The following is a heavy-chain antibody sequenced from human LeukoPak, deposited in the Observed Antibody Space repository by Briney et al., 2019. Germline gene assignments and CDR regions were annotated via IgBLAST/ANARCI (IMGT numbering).Heavy chain of an antibody. CDR3: ARDHPDYSSRGRGVDY. CDR1: GFTFSSYS. Sequence: PGGSLRLSCAASGFTFSSYSMNWVRQAPGKGREGVSYISSSSSTIYYADSVKGRFTISRDNAKNSLYLQMNSLRAEDTAVYYCARDHPDYSSRGRGVDYWGQGTLVTVSS. V-gene: IGHV3-48*01. J-gene: IGHJ4*02. D-gene: IGHD6-13*01. CDR2: ISSSSSTI.